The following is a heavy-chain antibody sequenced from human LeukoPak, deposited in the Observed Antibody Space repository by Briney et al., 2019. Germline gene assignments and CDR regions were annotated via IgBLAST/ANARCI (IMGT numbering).Heavy chain of an antibody. CDR2: ISAYNGNT. Sequence: ASVKVSCKASGYTFTSHGISWVRQAPGQGLEWMGWISAYNGNTNYAQKLQGRVTMTTDTSTSTAYMELRSLRSDDTAVYYCARDGAPYDYVWGSYRYPDYFDYWGQGTLVTVSS. V-gene: IGHV1-18*01. J-gene: IGHJ4*02. CDR1: GYTFTSHG. CDR3: ARDGAPYDYVWGSYRYPDYFDY. D-gene: IGHD3-16*02.